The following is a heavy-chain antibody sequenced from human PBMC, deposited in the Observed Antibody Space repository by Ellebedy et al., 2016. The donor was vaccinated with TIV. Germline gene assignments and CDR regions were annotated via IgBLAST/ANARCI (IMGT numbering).Heavy chain of an antibody. Sequence: MPSETLSLTCTVSGGSISSSSYYWGWIRQPPGKGLEWIGSIYYSGSTYYNPSLKSRVTISVDTSKNQFSLKLSSVTAADTAVYYCARHSSGWDIYYFDYWGQGILVTVSS. J-gene: IGHJ4*02. D-gene: IGHD6-19*01. CDR3: ARHSSGWDIYYFDY. CDR2: IYYSGST. V-gene: IGHV4-39*01. CDR1: GGSISSSSYY.